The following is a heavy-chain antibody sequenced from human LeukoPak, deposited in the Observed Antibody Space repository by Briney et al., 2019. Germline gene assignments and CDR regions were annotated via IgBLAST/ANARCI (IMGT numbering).Heavy chain of an antibody. CDR3: ARLTGDYYDSSGYYYVFDY. J-gene: IGHJ4*02. D-gene: IGHD3-22*01. Sequence: SETLSLTCAVYGGSFSGYYWSWIRQPPGKGLEWIGEINHSGSTNYNPSLKSRVTISVDTSKKQFSLKLTSVIAADTAVYYCARLTGDYYDSSGYYYVFDYWGQGTLVTVSS. CDR1: GGSFSGYY. V-gene: IGHV4-34*01. CDR2: INHSGST.